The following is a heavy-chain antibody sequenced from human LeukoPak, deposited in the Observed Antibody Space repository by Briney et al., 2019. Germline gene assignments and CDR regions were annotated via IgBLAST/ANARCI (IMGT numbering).Heavy chain of an antibody. J-gene: IGHJ5*02. D-gene: IGHD5-12*01. CDR3: ARGGSGYALNWFDP. V-gene: IGHV4-59*01. Sequence: PSETLSLTCTVSVGSIGSYYWRWTRQPPGKGLEWIGHISYSGSTNYNPSLKSRVTISVDTSKNQFSLKLSSVTAADTAVYYSARGGSGYALNWFDPWGQGTLVTVSS. CDR1: VGSIGSYY. CDR2: ISYSGST.